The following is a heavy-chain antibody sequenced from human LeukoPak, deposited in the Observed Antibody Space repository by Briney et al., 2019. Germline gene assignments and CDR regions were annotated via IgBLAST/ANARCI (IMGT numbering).Heavy chain of an antibody. D-gene: IGHD3-22*01. Sequence: GSGGTTYYAHSVKGRFTISRYNSKNTLYLQMNSLRAEDTAVYYCAKGKGDYYDSSGYYYYWGQGTLVTVSS. CDR3: AKGKGDYYDSSGYYYY. V-gene: IGHV3-23*01. CDR2: GSGGTT. J-gene: IGHJ4*02.